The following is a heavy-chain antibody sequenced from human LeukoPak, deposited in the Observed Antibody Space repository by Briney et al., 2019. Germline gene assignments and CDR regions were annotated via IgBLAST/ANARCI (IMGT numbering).Heavy chain of an antibody. CDR3: AKVKALDAVASYFDY. V-gene: IGHV3-23*01. D-gene: IGHD1-1*01. CDR1: GFVFSTYA. Sequence: GGSLRRSCAASGFVFSTYAMGWVSQAPGKGLEWVSAISSSGDNTYYADSVKGQFTISRDNSRNTLDLQMNSLRAEDTAMYHCAKVKALDAVASYFDYWGQGTLVTVSS. J-gene: IGHJ4*02. CDR2: ISSSGDNT.